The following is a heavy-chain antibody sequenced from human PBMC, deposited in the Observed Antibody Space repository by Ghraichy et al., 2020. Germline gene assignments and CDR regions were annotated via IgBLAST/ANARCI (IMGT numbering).Heavy chain of an antibody. CDR3: ARGRSGYSSSWYAGRGEALDY. CDR1: GGSFSGYY. Sequence: SETLSLTCAVYGGSFSGYYWSWIRQPPGKGLEWIGEINHSGSTNYNPSLKSRVTISVDTSKNQFSLKLSSVTAADTAVYYCARGRSGYSSSWYAGRGEALDYWGQGTLVTVSS. V-gene: IGHV4-34*01. D-gene: IGHD6-13*01. J-gene: IGHJ4*02. CDR2: INHSGST.